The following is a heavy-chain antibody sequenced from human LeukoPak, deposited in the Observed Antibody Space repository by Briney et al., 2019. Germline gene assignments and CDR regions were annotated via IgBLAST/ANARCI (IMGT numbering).Heavy chain of an antibody. CDR2: ISGSSSTI. J-gene: IGHJ4*02. D-gene: IGHD1-26*01. CDR1: GFTFSTYS. V-gene: IGHV3-48*01. Sequence: GGSLRLSCAASGFTFSTYSMNWVRQAPGKGLEWVSYISGSSSTIYYADSVKGRFTISRDNAKNSLYLQMNSLRAEDTAVYYCATESGTYSGTCFDYWGQGTLVTVSS. CDR3: ATESGTYSGTCFDY.